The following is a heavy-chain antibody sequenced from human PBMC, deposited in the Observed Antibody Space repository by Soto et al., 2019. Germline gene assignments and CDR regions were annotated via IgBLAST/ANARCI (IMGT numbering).Heavy chain of an antibody. Sequence: QVQLQESGPGLVKPSDTLSLTCAVSGYSISSSNWWGWIRQPPGKGLEWNGYIYYSGTTYYNPSLKSRVTMSVDTSKNQFSLKLTSVTAVDTALYYCARREIQGPIDYWGQGTLVTVSS. CDR3: ARREIQGPIDY. J-gene: IGHJ4*02. D-gene: IGHD1-26*01. CDR1: GYSISSSNW. CDR2: IYYSGTT. V-gene: IGHV4-28*01.